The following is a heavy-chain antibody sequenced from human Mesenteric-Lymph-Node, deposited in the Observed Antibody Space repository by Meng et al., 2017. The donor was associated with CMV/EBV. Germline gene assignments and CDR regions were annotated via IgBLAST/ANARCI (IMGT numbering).Heavy chain of an antibody. Sequence: GGSLRLSCAASGFTFSSYSMNWVRQAPGKGLEWVSSISSSSSYIYYADSVKGRFTISRDNAKNSLYLQMNSLRAEDTAVYYCACTYYYDSSGYYSSFDYWGQGTLVTVSS. V-gene: IGHV3-21*01. CDR3: ACTYYYDSSGYYSSFDY. D-gene: IGHD3-22*01. J-gene: IGHJ4*02. CDR1: GFTFSSYS. CDR2: ISSSSSYI.